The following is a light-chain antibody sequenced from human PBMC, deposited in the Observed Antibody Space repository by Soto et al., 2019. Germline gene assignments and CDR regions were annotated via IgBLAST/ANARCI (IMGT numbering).Light chain of an antibody. CDR2: ATS. J-gene: IGKJ5*01. Sequence: IQLTQSPSSLSASVGDRVTITCRASQGISSYLAWYQQKPGKAPKLLIYATSTLQSGVPSRFSGSGSGTDFTLTISALQPEDFATYYCQQSYSTPTFGQGTRLEIK. V-gene: IGKV1-9*01. CDR3: QQSYSTPT. CDR1: QGISSY.